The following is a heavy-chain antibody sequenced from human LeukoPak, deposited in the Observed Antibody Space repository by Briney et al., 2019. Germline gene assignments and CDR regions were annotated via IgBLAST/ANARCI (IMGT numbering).Heavy chain of an antibody. Sequence: GGSLTLSCAASGFTFSSHHMNWVRQAPGKGLEWLSYVSDSGSTMYYADSVKGRFTISRDNSKNSLFLQMNSLRGEDTAVYYCATDGLGVLQGDAFDIWGQGTLVSVSS. J-gene: IGHJ3*02. V-gene: IGHV3-48*03. D-gene: IGHD3-10*01. CDR1: GFTFSSHH. CDR3: ATDGLGVLQGDAFDI. CDR2: VSDSGSTM.